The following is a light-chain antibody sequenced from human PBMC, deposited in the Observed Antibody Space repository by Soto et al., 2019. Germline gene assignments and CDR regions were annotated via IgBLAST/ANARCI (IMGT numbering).Light chain of an antibody. Sequence: QSVLTQPPSVSGAPGQRVTISCTGSSSNIGAGYDVHWYQHLPGTAPKLLLYGNSNRPSGVPDRFSGSKSGTSASLAITGLQAEDEADYYCQSYDSSLSGRYVFGTGTKLTVL. CDR1: SSNIGAGYD. V-gene: IGLV1-40*01. CDR2: GNS. CDR3: QSYDSSLSGRYV. J-gene: IGLJ1*01.